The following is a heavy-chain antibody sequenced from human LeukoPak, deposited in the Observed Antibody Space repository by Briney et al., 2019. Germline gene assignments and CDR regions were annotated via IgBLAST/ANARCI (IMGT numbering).Heavy chain of an antibody. Sequence: PGGSLRLSCAASGFTFSSYSMNWVRQAPGKGLEWIGEINHSGSTNYNPSLKSRVTISVDTSKNQFSLKLSSVTAADTAVYYCARRQWLFFDYWGQGTLVTVSS. CDR3: ARRQWLFFDY. CDR2: INHSGST. D-gene: IGHD6-19*01. J-gene: IGHJ4*02. CDR1: GFTFSSYS. V-gene: IGHV4-34*01.